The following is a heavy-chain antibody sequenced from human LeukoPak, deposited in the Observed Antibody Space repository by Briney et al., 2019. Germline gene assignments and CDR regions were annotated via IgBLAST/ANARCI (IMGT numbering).Heavy chain of an antibody. Sequence: SETLSLTCTVSGVSVSSVSSYWSWARQPPGKGLEGIGYIYYTGSTKYNPSLKSRVTVSVDTSKNQFSLRVTSVTAADTAVYYCARDPITMIGTHFDYWGQGTLVTVSS. CDR3: ARDPITMIGTHFDY. V-gene: IGHV4-61*01. CDR1: GVSVSSVSSY. J-gene: IGHJ4*02. CDR2: IYYTGST. D-gene: IGHD3-10*02.